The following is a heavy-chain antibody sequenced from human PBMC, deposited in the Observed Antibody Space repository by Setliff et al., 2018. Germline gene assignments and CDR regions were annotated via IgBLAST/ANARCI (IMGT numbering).Heavy chain of an antibody. D-gene: IGHD3-22*01. V-gene: IGHV4-61*09. Sequence: SETLSLTCTVSGDSISSRRNYWGWFRQPAGKELEWIGQIYTSWSTNYNPSLKSRVTISLDTSKNQFSLNLSSVTAADTAVYYCARGTFDTSGYFPYPIGYWGQGTLVTVSS. CDR3: ARGTFDTSGYFPYPIGY. CDR1: GDSISSRRNY. J-gene: IGHJ4*02. CDR2: IYTSWST.